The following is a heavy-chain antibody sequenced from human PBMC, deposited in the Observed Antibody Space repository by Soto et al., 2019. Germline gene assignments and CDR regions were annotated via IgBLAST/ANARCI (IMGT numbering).Heavy chain of an antibody. V-gene: IGHV3-30*02. Sequence: GGSLRLSCAASGFTFSSYAMHWVRQAPGKGLEWVAVIWFDGSNENYADSVKGRFTISRDNSKKTVYLQMNSLRVEDTGVYFCAKSWGSSASWYFYAMDVWGQGTTVTVSS. CDR2: IWFDGSNE. D-gene: IGHD2-2*01. CDR3: AKSWGSSASWYFYAMDV. CDR1: GFTFSSYA. J-gene: IGHJ6*02.